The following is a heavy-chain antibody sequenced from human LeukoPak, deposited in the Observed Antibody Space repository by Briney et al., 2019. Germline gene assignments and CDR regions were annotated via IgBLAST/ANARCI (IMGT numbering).Heavy chain of an antibody. V-gene: IGHV3-33*01. CDR1: GFTFSSYG. CDR3: ARGRAPLTVTPKAYYYYGMDV. CDR2: IWYDGSNK. J-gene: IGHJ6*02. D-gene: IGHD4-23*01. Sequence: GGSLRLSCAASGFTFSSYGMHWVRQAPGKGLEWVAVIWYDGSNKYYADSVKGRFTISRDNSKNTLYLQMNSLRAEDTAVYYCARGRAPLTVTPKAYYYYGMDVWGQGTTVTASS.